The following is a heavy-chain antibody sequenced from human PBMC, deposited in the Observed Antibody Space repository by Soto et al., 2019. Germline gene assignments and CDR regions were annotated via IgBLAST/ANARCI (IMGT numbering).Heavy chain of an antibody. J-gene: IGHJ4*02. CDR3: AKSNAVVRLFYFDN. CDR2: ISGSGGTT. D-gene: IGHD3-10*01. Sequence: GGSLRLSCAASGFAFSSYAMNWVRQAPGKGLEWVSAISGSGGTTFYADSVKGRFSISRDNSKNMLHLQMNSLRAEDTAVYYCAKSNAVVRLFYFDNWGQGTLVTVSS. V-gene: IGHV3-23*01. CDR1: GFAFSSYA.